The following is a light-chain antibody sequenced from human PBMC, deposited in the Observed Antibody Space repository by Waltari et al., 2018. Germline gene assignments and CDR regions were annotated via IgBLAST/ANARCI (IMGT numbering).Light chain of an antibody. J-gene: IGLJ3*02. CDR2: GST. V-gene: IGLV1-40*01. CDR1: GSNIGAGQD. CDR3: QSYDTSLSVV. Sequence: QSVLTQPPSVSGAPGQRVTISCPGSGSNIGAGQDVHCYQQLPLAAPKLLIYGSTSRPLGVPARFFGSTSGTSASLAITGLQAEDEAEYYCQSYDTSLSVVFGGGTKLTVL.